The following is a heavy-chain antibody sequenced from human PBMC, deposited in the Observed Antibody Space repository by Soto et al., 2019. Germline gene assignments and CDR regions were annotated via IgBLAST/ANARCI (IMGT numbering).Heavy chain of an antibody. CDR3: AREASGSYFHFDS. J-gene: IGHJ4*02. V-gene: IGHV4-39*01. CDR1: GGSISSSSYY. D-gene: IGHD1-26*01. CDR2: IYYSGST. Sequence: QLQLQESGPGLVKPSETLSLTCTVSGGSISSSSYYWGWIRQPPGKGLEWIGNIYYSGSTYYNPSLKSRVAIFVDTSKIQFSLKLSSVTAADTAVYSCAREASGSYFHFDSWGQGILVTVSS.